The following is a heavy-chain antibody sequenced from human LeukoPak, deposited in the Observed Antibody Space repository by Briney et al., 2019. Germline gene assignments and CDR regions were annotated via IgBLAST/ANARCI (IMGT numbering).Heavy chain of an antibody. V-gene: IGHV3-30*02. CDR2: IRYDGSNK. D-gene: IGHD5-12*01. J-gene: IGHJ4*02. CDR1: GFTFSSYG. Sequence: GGSLRLSCAASGFTFSSYGMHWVRQAPGKGLEWVAFIRYDGSNKYYADSVKGRFTISRDNSKNTLYLQMNSLRAEDTAVYYCAKANSSYDYELDYWGQGTLVTVSS. CDR3: AKANSSYDYELDY.